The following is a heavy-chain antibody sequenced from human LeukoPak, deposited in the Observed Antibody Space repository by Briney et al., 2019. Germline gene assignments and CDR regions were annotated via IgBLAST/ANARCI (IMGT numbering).Heavy chain of an antibody. CDR3: ARGPDYYDSSGYFRR. CDR1: GGSFSGYY. Sequence: PSETLSLTCAVYGGSFSGYYWSWIRQPPGKGLEWIGYIFYSGSTTYNPSLKSRVTISVDTSKNQFSLKVSSVTAADTAVYYCARGPDYYDSSGYFRRWGQGTLVTVSS. CDR2: IFYSGST. V-gene: IGHV4-59*01. D-gene: IGHD3-22*01. J-gene: IGHJ4*02.